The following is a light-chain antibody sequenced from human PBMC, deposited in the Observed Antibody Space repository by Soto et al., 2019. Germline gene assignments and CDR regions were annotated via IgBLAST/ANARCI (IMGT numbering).Light chain of an antibody. CDR3: QQFNSYHI. CDR1: QGISSA. Sequence: AIQLPQSPSSLSASVGDRVTITCRASQGISSALAWYQQKPGQAPKLLIYDASSLESGVPSRFSGSGSGTDFTLTISSLQPEDFATYYCQQFNSYHIFGQGTKLEIK. J-gene: IGKJ2*01. CDR2: DAS. V-gene: IGKV1-13*02.